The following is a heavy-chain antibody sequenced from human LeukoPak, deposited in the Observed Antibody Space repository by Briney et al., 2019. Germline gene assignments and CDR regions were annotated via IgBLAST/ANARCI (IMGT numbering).Heavy chain of an antibody. J-gene: IGHJ4*02. Sequence: PSETLSLTCTVSGGSISSSIYYWGWIRQPPGKGLEWIGSIYYSGSTYYNPSLKSRVTISVDTSKNQFSLKLSSVTAADTAVYYCARQGSSWYWGQYYFDYWGQGTLDTVSS. CDR3: ARQGSSWYWGQYYFDY. CDR1: GGSISSSIYY. D-gene: IGHD6-13*01. CDR2: IYYSGST. V-gene: IGHV4-39*01.